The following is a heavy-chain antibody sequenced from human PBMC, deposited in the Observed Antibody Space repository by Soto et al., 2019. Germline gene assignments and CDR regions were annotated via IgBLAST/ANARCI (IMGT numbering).Heavy chain of an antibody. D-gene: IGHD3-10*01. CDR2: INHSGST. CDR1: GGSISSSSYY. V-gene: IGHV4-39*07. Sequence: SEPLSLTCTVSGGSISSSSYYWGWIRQPPGKGLEWIGDINHSGSTNYNPSLKSRVTISVDTSKNQFSLKLRSVTAADTAVYYCARGSGGMDVWGQGTTVTVSS. CDR3: ARGSGGMDV. J-gene: IGHJ6*02.